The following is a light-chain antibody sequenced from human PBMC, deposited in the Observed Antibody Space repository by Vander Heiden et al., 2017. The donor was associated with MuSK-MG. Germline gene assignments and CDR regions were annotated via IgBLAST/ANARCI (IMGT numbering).Light chain of an antibody. J-gene: IGKJ5*01. Sequence: DIQMTHSPSSLPASVGDRVTITCRASQSISSYLNWYQQKPGKAPKLLIYAASSLQSGVPSRFSGSGSGTDFTLTISSLQPEDFATYYCQQSYSTLPITFGQGTRLEIK. CDR1: QSISSY. V-gene: IGKV1-39*01. CDR3: QQSYSTLPIT. CDR2: AAS.